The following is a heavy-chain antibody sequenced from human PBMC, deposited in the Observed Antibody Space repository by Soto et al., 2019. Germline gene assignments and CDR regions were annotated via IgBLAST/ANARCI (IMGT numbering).Heavy chain of an antibody. D-gene: IGHD3-22*01. J-gene: IGHJ4*02. CDR3: ARAPYDRSDYYPGY. Sequence: PSETLSLTCTVSGGSINSGDYYWNWIREPPGKGLEWIGCIYYSGHTYYNLSLKSRVTISVDTSRNQFSLKLSSVTAADTAVYYWARAPYDRSDYYPGYWDQGTQVTVSS. CDR2: IYYSGHT. V-gene: IGHV4-30-4*01. CDR1: GGSINSGDYY.